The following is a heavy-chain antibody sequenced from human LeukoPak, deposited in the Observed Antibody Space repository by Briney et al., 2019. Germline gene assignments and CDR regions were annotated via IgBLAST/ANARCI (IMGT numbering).Heavy chain of an antibody. CDR3: ALKLVAYYYYYGMDV. CDR2: ISNSGSTI. J-gene: IGHJ6*04. V-gene: IGHV3-48*03. CDR1: GFTFSSYE. Sequence: PGGSLRLSCAASGFTFSSYEMNWVRQAPGKGLEWVSYISNSGSTIYYADSVKGRFTISGDNAKNSLYLQMNSLRAEDTAVYYCALKLVAYYYYYGMDVWGKGTTVTVSS. D-gene: IGHD6-13*01.